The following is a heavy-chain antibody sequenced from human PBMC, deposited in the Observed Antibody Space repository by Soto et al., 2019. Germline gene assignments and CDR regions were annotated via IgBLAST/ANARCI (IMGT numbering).Heavy chain of an antibody. CDR1: GGSFSGYY. Sequence: SETLSLTCAVYGGSFSGYYWSWIRQPPGKGLEWIGEINHSGSTNYNPSLKSRVTISVDTSKNQFSLKLSSVTAADTAVYYCARASGDSSSSDYYYYGMDVWGQGTTVTVSS. V-gene: IGHV4-34*01. J-gene: IGHJ6*02. D-gene: IGHD6-6*01. CDR3: ARASGDSSSSDYYYYGMDV. CDR2: INHSGST.